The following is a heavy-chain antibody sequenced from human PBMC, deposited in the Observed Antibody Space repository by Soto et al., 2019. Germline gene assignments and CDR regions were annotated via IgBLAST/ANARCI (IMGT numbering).Heavy chain of an antibody. J-gene: IGHJ6*02. CDR1: GFTFTSSA. CDR2: IVVGSGNT. D-gene: IGHD3-3*01. Sequence: SVKVSCKASGFTFTSSAVQWVRQASGQRLEWIGWIVVGSGNTNYAQKIQERVTITRDMSTSTAYMEKSSLRSEDTAVYYCAAPRDFWSGYNYYYYGMDVWGQGTTVTVSS. V-gene: IGHV1-58*01. CDR3: AAPRDFWSGYNYYYYGMDV.